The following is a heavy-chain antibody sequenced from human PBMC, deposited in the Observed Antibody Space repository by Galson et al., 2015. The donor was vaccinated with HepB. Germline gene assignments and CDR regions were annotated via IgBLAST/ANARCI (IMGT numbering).Heavy chain of an antibody. Sequence: AISGDSVSSNTVGWNWIRQSPSRGLEWLGRTYYRSKWSNDYAVSVKSRITINLDTSKNQFSLQLNSVTPEDTAVYYFAKSIHLGRGFDSWGQGTLVTVSS. D-gene: IGHD7-27*01. CDR1: GDSVSSNTVG. V-gene: IGHV6-1*01. CDR3: AKSIHLGRGFDS. J-gene: IGHJ4*02. CDR2: TYYRSKWSN.